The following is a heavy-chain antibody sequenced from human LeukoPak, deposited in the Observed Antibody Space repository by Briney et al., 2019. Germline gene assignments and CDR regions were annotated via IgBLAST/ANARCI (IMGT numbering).Heavy chain of an antibody. V-gene: IGHV4-61*08. CDR2: IYYSGST. J-gene: IGHJ4*02. CDR1: GGSISSGDHY. CDR3: ARAADWWDQSFDY. Sequence: SQTLSLTCSVSGGSISSGDHYWSWFRQPPGKGLEWIGYIYYSGSTNYNPSLKSRVTISVDTSKNQFSLKLSSVTAADTAVYYCARAADWWDQSFDYWGQGTLVTVSS. D-gene: IGHD1-26*01.